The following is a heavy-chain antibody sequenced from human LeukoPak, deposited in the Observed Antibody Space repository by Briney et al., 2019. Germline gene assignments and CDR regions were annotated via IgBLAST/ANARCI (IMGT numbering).Heavy chain of an antibody. CDR1: GFTFSSYA. V-gene: IGHV3-30-3*01. J-gene: IGHJ1*01. Sequence: GRSLRLSCAASGFTFSSYAMHWVRQAPGKGLEWVAVISYDGSNKYYADSVKGRFTISRDNSKNTLYLQMNSLRAEDTAVYYCAQQSFQHWARAPWSPSPQ. CDR2: ISYDGSNK. CDR3: AQQSFQH. D-gene: IGHD4-11*01.